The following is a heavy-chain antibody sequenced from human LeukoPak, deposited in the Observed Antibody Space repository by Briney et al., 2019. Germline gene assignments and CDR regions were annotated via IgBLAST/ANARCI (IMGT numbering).Heavy chain of an antibody. Sequence: ASVKVSCKASGYTFTGYYMHWVRQTPGQGLEWMGWINPNSGGTNYAQKFQGRVTMTRDTSISTAYMELSRLRSDDTAVYYCASVRGGWLQFSDYYYYLDVWGKGTTVTVSS. V-gene: IGHV1-2*02. CDR3: ASVRGGWLQFSDYYYYLDV. D-gene: IGHD5-24*01. CDR2: INPNSGGT. CDR1: GYTFTGYY. J-gene: IGHJ6*03.